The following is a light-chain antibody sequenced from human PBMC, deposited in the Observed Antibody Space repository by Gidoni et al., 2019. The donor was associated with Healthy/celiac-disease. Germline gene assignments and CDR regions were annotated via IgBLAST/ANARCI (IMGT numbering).Light chain of an antibody. CDR1: QSMCSY. V-gene: IGKV1-39*01. J-gene: IGKJ4*01. Sequence: DIQMTQSPSSLSASVGDRVTSTCRASQSMCSYLNWYQQKQGKAPKLLIDAASSLQSGVQSRFSGSGSGTDFTLTISSLQPEDFATYYCQQSYSTPSTFGGGTKVEIK. CDR2: AAS. CDR3: QQSYSTPST.